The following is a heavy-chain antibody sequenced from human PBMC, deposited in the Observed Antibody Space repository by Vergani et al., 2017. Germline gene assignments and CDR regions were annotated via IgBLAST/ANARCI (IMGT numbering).Heavy chain of an antibody. CDR2: IQYDAGNK. CDR3: AKDFAHFLTGLPPFGYFDY. CDR1: GFTFRSYG. D-gene: IGHD3/OR15-3a*01. J-gene: IGHJ4*02. V-gene: IGHV3-30*02. Sequence: QVQLVESGGGVVQPGGSLRLSCAASGFTFRSYGIHWVRQAPGKGLEWVAFIQYDAGNKYYADSVKGRFTISRDNSKNTLYLQMNSLRAEDTAVYYCAKDFAHFLTGLPPFGYFDYWGQGILVTVSS.